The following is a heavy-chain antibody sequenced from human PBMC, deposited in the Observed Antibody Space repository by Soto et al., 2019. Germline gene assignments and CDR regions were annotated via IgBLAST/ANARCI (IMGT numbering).Heavy chain of an antibody. CDR2: IYYSGST. V-gene: IGHV4-59*08. D-gene: IGHD2-2*01. CDR1: GGSISSYY. Sequence: PSETLSLTCTVSGGSISSYYWSWIRQPPGKGLEWIGYIYYSGSTNYNPSLKSRVTISVDTSKNQFSLKLSSVTAADTAVYYCAAQIVVVPAATPPFDYWGQGTLVTVSS. J-gene: IGHJ4*02. CDR3: AAQIVVVPAATPPFDY.